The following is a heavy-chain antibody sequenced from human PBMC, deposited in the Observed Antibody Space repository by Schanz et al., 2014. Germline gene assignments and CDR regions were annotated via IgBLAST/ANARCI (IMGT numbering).Heavy chain of an antibody. J-gene: IGHJ6*02. CDR2: IFFRGST. CDR3: YGMDV. V-gene: IGHV4-30-4*07. Sequence: QVQLQESGPGLVKPSQTLSLTCAVSGGSISSGGYSWSWIRQPPGKGLEWIGYIFFRGSTYYNPSLKSRVTISIDTSKNQFSLRLHSVTAADTAVYYCYGMDVWGQGTTVTVSS. CDR1: GGSISSGGYS.